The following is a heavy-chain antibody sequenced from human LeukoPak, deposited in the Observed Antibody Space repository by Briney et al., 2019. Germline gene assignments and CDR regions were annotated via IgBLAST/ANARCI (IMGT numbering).Heavy chain of an antibody. D-gene: IGHD6-13*01. CDR3: ARADAAAGRMYYFDY. Sequence: GASVKVSCKASGYTFTSYGISWVRQAPGQGLEWMGWMNPNSGNTGYAQKFQGRVTMTRNTSISTAYMELSSLRSEDTAVYYCARADAAAGRMYYFDYWGQGTLVTVSS. CDR2: MNPNSGNT. V-gene: IGHV1-8*02. CDR1: GYTFTSYG. J-gene: IGHJ4*02.